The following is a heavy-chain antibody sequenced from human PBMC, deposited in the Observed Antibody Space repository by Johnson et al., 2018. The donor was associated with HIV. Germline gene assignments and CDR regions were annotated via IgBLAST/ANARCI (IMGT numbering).Heavy chain of an antibody. Sequence: QVQLVESGGGVVQPGRSLRLSCAASGFTFSSYAMHWVRQAPGKGLEWVAVISYDGSNKYYADSVKGRFTISRDNSKNTLYLQMNSLRAEDTAVYYCARDTGGGEPSLQVRWLSSRLLSLGPASSVLQLGDDVRG. V-gene: IGHV3-30*04. CDR2: ISYDGSNK. CDR1: GFTFSSYA. CDR3: ARDTGGGEPSLQVRWLSSRLLSLGPASSVLQLGDDV. J-gene: IGHJ3*01. D-gene: IGHD2-21*01.